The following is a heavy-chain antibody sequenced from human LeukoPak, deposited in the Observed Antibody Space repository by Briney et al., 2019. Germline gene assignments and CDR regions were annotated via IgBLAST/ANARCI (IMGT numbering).Heavy chain of an antibody. D-gene: IGHD3-3*01. CDR1: GFTFTSAW. CDR3: ITGDYDFWSGFYSPNHYFDY. CDR2: IKGKTAAGAP. Sequence: GGSLRLSCAASGFTFTSAWMSWVRQAPGKGLEWVGRIKGKTAAGAPDYVASVKGRFTISRDDSKNTLFLQMNSLKTKDTAVYYCITGDYDFWSGFYSPNHYFDYWGQGTLVTVSS. V-gene: IGHV3-15*01. J-gene: IGHJ4*02.